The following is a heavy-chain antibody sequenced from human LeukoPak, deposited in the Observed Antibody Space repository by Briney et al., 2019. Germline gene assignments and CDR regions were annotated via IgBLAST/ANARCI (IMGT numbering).Heavy chain of an antibody. CDR2: IYYSGST. V-gene: IGHV4-59*01. CDR3: ARGGSSWYEFDP. Sequence: SETLSLTCTVSGGSISSYYWSWIRQPPGKGLEWIGYIYYSGSTNYNLSLKSRVTISVDTSKNQFSLKLSSVTAADTAVYYCARGGSSWYEFDPWGQGTLVTVSS. J-gene: IGHJ5*02. D-gene: IGHD6-13*01. CDR1: GGSISSYY.